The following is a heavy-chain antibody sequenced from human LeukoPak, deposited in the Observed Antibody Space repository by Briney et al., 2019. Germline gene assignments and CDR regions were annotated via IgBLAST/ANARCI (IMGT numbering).Heavy chain of an antibody. D-gene: IGHD3-9*01. V-gene: IGHV4-38-2*02. CDR1: NYSITSGYY. J-gene: IGHJ4*02. CDR2: IYHSGTT. Sequence: PSETLSLTCTVSNYSITSGYYWGWIPPPPGKGPEWSGSIYHSGTTYYNPSLKSRVTISVDKSKTQFSLNLSSVTAADTAVYYCARVSRGYDILYWGQGTLVTVSS. CDR3: ARVSRGYDILY.